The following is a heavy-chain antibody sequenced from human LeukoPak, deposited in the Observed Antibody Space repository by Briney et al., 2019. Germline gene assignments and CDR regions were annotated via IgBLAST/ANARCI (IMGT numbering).Heavy chain of an antibody. V-gene: IGHV3-23*01. D-gene: IGHD2-15*01. CDR3: AKSDCSGGSCYPYYFDY. CDR2: ISGSGGST. Sequence: GGSLRLSCAASGFTFSSYAMSWVRQAPGKGLEWVSAISGSGGSTYYADSVKGRFTISRDNSKNTLYLQMNSLRAEDTAVYYCAKSDCSGGSCYPYYFDYWGQGTLVTVSS. J-gene: IGHJ4*02. CDR1: GFTFSSYA.